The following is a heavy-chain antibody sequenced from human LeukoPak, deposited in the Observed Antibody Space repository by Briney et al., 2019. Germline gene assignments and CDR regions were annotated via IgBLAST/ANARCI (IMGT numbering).Heavy chain of an antibody. V-gene: IGHV3-64*01. CDR3: AKDFVRVSSVYYYDY. J-gene: IGHJ4*02. Sequence: PGGSLRLSCAASGFTFSSYAMHWVRQAPGKGLEYVSAISSNGGSTYYANSVKGRFTISRDNSKNTLYLQMNSLRTEDTAVYYCAKDFVRVSSVYYYDYWGQGTLVTVSS. CDR2: ISSNGGST. CDR1: GFTFSSYA. D-gene: IGHD6-13*01.